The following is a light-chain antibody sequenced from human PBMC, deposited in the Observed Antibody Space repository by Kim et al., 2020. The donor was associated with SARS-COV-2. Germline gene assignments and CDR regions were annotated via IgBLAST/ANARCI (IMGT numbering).Light chain of an antibody. Sequence: SSELTQDPDVAVDLGQTDRITSQGDSLRRYYASWYQQKPGQAPVLVIYGKNNRPSGIPDRVSGSSSGNTASFTITGAQAEDETDYYCHYRDSSNNHLFGGGTQLTVL. CDR1: SLRRYY. CDR2: GKN. J-gene: IGLJ3*02. V-gene: IGLV3-19*01. CDR3: HYRDSSNNHL.